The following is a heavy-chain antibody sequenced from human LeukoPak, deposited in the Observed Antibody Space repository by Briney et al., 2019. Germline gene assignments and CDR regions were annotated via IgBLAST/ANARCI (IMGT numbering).Heavy chain of an antibody. CDR2: ISWNSGSI. V-gene: IGHV3-9*01. CDR1: GFTFDGYA. CDR3: AKDIPRGSSWFWYYYYYGMDV. D-gene: IGHD6-13*01. Sequence: GGSLRLSCAASGFTFDGYAMHWGRQAPGKSLEWVSGISWNSGSIGYADSVKGRFTISRDNAKNSLYLQMNSLRAEDTALYYCAKDIPRGSSWFWYYYYYGMDVWGQGTTVTVSS. J-gene: IGHJ6*02.